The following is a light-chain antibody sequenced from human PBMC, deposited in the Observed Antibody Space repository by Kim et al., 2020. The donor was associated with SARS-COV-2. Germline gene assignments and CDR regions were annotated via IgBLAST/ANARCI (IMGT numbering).Light chain of an antibody. J-gene: IGKJ4*01. Sequence: EIVLTQSPGTLSLSPGERATLSCRASQSVSSTHLAWYQQKPGQAPRLFIYGASSRATGIPDRVSGSGSGTDFTLTISRLEPEDFAVYYCQHYGSSVLTFGGGTKVDIK. CDR3: QHYGSSVLT. CDR2: GAS. V-gene: IGKV3-20*01. CDR1: QSVSSTH.